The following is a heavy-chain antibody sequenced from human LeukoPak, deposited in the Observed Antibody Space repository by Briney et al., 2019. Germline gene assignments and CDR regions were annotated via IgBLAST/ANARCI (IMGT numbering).Heavy chain of an antibody. V-gene: IGHV3-30*04. Sequence: PGGSLRLSCAASGFTFSSYAMHWVRQAPGKGLEWVAVISYDGSNKYYADSVKGRFTISRDNSKNTLYLQMNSLRAEDTAVYYCAKATDFISLYNWFDPWGQGTLVTVSS. J-gene: IGHJ5*02. CDR3: AKATDFISLYNWFDP. CDR1: GFTFSSYA. CDR2: ISYDGSNK. D-gene: IGHD1-14*01.